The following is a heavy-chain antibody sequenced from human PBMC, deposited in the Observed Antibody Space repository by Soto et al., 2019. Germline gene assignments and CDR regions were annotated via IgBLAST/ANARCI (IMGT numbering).Heavy chain of an antibody. Sequence: SETLSLTCAVYGESFSNHYWTWIRQAPGKGLEWVGEINYSGSTRYNWSLGSRVTISVDTSKNQFSLMVTSVTAEDTAVYYCARGVVYRDVGLAYGMDVWGQGTTVTVSS. V-gene: IGHV4-34*01. CDR2: INYSGST. D-gene: IGHD3-22*01. CDR1: GESFSNHY. J-gene: IGHJ6*02. CDR3: ARGVVYRDVGLAYGMDV.